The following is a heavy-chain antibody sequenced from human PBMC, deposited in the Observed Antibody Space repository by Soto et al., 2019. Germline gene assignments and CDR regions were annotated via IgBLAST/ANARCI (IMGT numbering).Heavy chain of an antibody. V-gene: IGHV1-69*13. CDR1: GGTFSSYA. Sequence: ASVKVSCKASGGTFSSYAISWVRQAPEQGLEWMGGIIPIFGTANYAQKFQGRVTITADESTSTAYMELSSLRSEDTAVYYCARYLGMTTVTWFDPWGQGTLVTVSS. CDR2: IIPIFGTA. CDR3: ARYLGMTTVTWFDP. J-gene: IGHJ5*02. D-gene: IGHD4-4*01.